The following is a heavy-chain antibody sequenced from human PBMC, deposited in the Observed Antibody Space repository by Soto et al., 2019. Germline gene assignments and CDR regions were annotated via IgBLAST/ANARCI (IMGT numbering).Heavy chain of an antibody. V-gene: IGHV3-21*06. CDR1: GFTFSNYR. Sequence: VGSLRLSCATSGFTFSNYRMNWVREAPGKGLEWVASISGSGKDTFYRDSVKGRFTISRDNAESSLVLQMNSLTVDDTAVYHCARVHLVRTSSYYCGMDVWGQGTTVTVSS. CDR2: ISGSGKDT. J-gene: IGHJ6*02. CDR3: ARVHLVRTSSYYCGMDV. D-gene: IGHD6-6*01.